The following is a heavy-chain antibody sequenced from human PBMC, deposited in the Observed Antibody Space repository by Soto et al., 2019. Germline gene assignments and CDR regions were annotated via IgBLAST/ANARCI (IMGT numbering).Heavy chain of an antibody. CDR1: GFSLNTRAVG. Sequence: QITLKESGPTLVKPTQTLTLTCTFSGFSLNTRAVGVGWIRQAPGKALEWLALINWNDDEGYSPSLKDRLTITKDTSKHHVVLTMTNIGPVDTATYYCAHRHGLGGCDIWGQGTTVTVSS. CDR2: INWNDDE. V-gene: IGHV2-5*01. D-gene: IGHD2-15*01. J-gene: IGHJ3*02. CDR3: AHRHGLGGCDI.